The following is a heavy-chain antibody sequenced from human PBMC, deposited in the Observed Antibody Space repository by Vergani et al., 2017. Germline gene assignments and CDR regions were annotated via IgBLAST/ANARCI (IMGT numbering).Heavy chain of an antibody. Sequence: EVQLVESGGGLVKPGGSLRLSCVASGFAFSRYAMSWVRQAPGKGLEWVSGLTASGSGISYADSVRGRFTISRDNSKNTLYLQMNSLRAEDTAVYYCAKFPLRGHCSSTSCYGYGMDVWGQGTTVTVSS. J-gene: IGHJ6*02. V-gene: IGHV3-23*04. CDR3: AKFPLRGHCSSTSCYGYGMDV. D-gene: IGHD2-2*01. CDR1: GFAFSRYA. CDR2: LTASGSGI.